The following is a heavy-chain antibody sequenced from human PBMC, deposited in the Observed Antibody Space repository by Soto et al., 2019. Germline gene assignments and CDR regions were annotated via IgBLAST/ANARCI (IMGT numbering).Heavy chain of an antibody. Sequence: ASVKVSCKASGYRFINYYFYWVRQAPGQGLEWMGMINPSGGSTSYAQNFQGRVTMTRDTSTSTVYMELNSLRSEDTAVYYCARERESMDYYGMDVWGQGTTVTVSS. CDR2: INPSGGST. CDR3: ARERESMDYYGMDV. D-gene: IGHD2-8*01. J-gene: IGHJ6*02. V-gene: IGHV1-46*01. CDR1: GYRFINYY.